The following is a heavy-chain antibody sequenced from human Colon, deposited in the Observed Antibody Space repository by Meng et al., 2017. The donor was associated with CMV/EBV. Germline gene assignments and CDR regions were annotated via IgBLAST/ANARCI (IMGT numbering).Heavy chain of an antibody. Sequence: GGSLRLSCAASGFTFSSYSMNWVRQAPGKGLEWVSSISSSSSHINYADSVKGRFTISRDNAKNSLYLQMNSLRAEDTAVYYCARDGNQLPNSINYYYYGMDVWGQGTTVTVSS. CDR2: ISSSSSHI. V-gene: IGHV3-21*01. D-gene: IGHD2-2*01. J-gene: IGHJ6*02. CDR1: GFTFSSYS. CDR3: ARDGNQLPNSINYYYYGMDV.